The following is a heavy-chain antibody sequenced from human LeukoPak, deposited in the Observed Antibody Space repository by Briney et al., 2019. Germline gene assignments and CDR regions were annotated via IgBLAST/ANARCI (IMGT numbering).Heavy chain of an antibody. CDR2: TYYRSQQWYS. CDR3: GRETDFGVVTN. V-gene: IGHV6-1*01. Sequence: SQTLSLSCAISGDSVSRNGAAWDWIRQSPSRGLEWLGRTYYRSQQWYSDYAPSVKGRITINADTSQNQFSLHQNSVTPEDTAVYYCGRETDFGVVTNWGQGTLVTVSS. D-gene: IGHD3-3*01. J-gene: IGHJ4*02. CDR1: GDSVSRNGAA.